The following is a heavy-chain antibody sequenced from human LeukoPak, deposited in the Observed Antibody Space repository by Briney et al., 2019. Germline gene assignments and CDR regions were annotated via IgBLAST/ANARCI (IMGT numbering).Heavy chain of an antibody. V-gene: IGHV1-2*02. Sequence: ASVKVSCKASGYTFTGYYMHWVRQAPGQGLEWMGWINPNSGGTNYAQKFQGRVTMTRDTSISTAYMELSRLRSDDTAVYYCARDYYSGYRNWFDPWGQGTPVTVSS. D-gene: IGHD2/OR15-2a*01. J-gene: IGHJ5*02. CDR3: ARDYYSGYRNWFDP. CDR1: GYTFTGYY. CDR2: INPNSGGT.